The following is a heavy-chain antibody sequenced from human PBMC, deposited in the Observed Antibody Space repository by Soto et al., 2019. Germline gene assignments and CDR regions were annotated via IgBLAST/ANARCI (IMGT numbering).Heavy chain of an antibody. V-gene: IGHV3-23*01. CDR3: VEGGAIGRPPLDP. D-gene: IGHD6-6*01. J-gene: IGHJ5*02. Sequence: EVQLLESGGDLVQPGGSLRLSCAASGFTFYSHAMSWLRQAPGKGREWVSGTSASGGVTYYEDSVKGRFTMSRDNAKNTLWLQMNSLRVEDTAVYYCVEGGAIGRPPLDPWGQGTLVIVSS. CDR1: GFTFYSHA. CDR2: TSASGGVT.